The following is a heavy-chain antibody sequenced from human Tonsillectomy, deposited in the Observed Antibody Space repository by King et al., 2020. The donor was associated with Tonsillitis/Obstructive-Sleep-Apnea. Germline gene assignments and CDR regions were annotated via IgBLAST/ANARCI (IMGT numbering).Heavy chain of an antibody. V-gene: IGHV4-61*01. CDR2: FYYSGNT. CDR1: GGSVSSGSYY. D-gene: IGHD2-15*01. J-gene: IGHJ4*02. Sequence: QLQESGPGLVKPSETLSLTCTVSGGSVSSGSYYWSWIRQPPGKGLEWIGYFYYSGNTNYNPSLKSRGTISVDTSKNQFSLKLSSVTAADTAVYFCASVVTSFDYWGQGAVVTVSS. CDR3: ASVVTSFDY.